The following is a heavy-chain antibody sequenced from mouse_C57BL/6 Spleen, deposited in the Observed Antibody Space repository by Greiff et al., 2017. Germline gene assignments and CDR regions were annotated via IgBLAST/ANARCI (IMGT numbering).Heavy chain of an antibody. CDR3: AREGDYDYESGAY. V-gene: IGHV1-81*01. CDR1: GYTFTSYG. CDR2: IYPRSGNT. J-gene: IGHJ3*01. Sequence: QVQLQQSGAELARPGASVKLSCKASGYTFTSYGISWVKQRTGQGLEWIGEIYPRSGNTYYNEKFKGKATLTADKSSSTAYMELRSLTSEDSAVYFCAREGDYDYESGAYWGQGTLVTVSA. D-gene: IGHD2-4*01.